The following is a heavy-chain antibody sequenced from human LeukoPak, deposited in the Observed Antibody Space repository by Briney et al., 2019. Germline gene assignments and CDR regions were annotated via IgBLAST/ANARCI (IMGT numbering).Heavy chain of an antibody. J-gene: IGHJ4*02. CDR1: GYTFTTFG. Sequence: ASVKVSCKTSGYTFTTFGITWVRQAPGQGLEWMGIINPSGGSTSYAQKFQGRVTMTRDTSTSTVYMELSSLRSEDTAVYYCARVGGHDDYWGQGTLVTVSS. CDR3: ARVGGHDDY. D-gene: IGHD3-10*01. V-gene: IGHV1-46*01. CDR2: INPSGGST.